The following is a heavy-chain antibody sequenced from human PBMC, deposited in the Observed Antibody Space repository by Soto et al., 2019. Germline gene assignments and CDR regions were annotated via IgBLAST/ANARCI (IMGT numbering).Heavy chain of an antibody. V-gene: IGHV3-23*01. CDR2: IGGTDGDSDGVP. J-gene: IGHJ3*01. CDR1: GFILNNYA. Sequence: VQLLESGGDLVQPGGSLRLSCVASGFILNNYAMSWVRQAPGKGLGWVSTIGGTDGDSDGVPWYEDSVKGRFTISRDSSANTLFLHMDNLRAEDSALYYCVKRGRNWGAFVFWGQGTTVVVSS. CDR3: VKRGRNWGAFVF. D-gene: IGHD7-27*01.